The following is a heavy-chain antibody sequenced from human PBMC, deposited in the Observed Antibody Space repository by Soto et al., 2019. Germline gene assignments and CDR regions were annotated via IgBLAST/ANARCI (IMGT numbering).Heavy chain of an antibody. CDR1: GFTFSSYA. D-gene: IGHD3-16*02. J-gene: IGHJ3*02. Sequence: PGGSLRLSCAASGFTFSSYAMSWVRQAPGKGLEWVSAISGSGGSTYYADSVKGRFTISRDNSKNTLYLQMNSLRAEDTAVYYCAKLRRGYDYVWGSYRYNYDAFDIWGQGTMVTVSS. V-gene: IGHV3-23*01. CDR2: ISGSGGST. CDR3: AKLRRGYDYVWGSYRYNYDAFDI.